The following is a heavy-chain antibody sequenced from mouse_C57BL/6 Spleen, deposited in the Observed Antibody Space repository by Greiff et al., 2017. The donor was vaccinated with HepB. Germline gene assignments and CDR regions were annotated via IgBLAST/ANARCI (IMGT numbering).Heavy chain of an antibody. V-gene: IGHV5-4*01. CDR3: ARDGWLLHFDY. J-gene: IGHJ2*01. CDR1: GFTFSSYA. D-gene: IGHD2-3*01. Sequence: EVQVVESGGGLVKPGGSLKLSCAASGFTFSSYAMSWVRQTPEKRLEWVATISDGGSYTYYPDNVKGRFTISRDNAKNNLYLQMSHLKSEDTAMYYCARDGWLLHFDYWGQGTTLTVSS. CDR2: ISDGGSYT.